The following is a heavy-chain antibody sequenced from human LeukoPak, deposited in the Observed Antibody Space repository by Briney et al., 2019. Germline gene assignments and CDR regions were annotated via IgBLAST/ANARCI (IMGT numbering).Heavy chain of an antibody. D-gene: IGHD1-7*01. Sequence: GGSLRLSCAASGFTVSTNYMSWVRQAPGKGLEWVSVIYSGASTYYVDSVKGRFTISRDISKNTLYLQMNSLRAEDTAVYYCARGPYNWHYALYYYYMDVWGKGTTVTVSS. CDR3: ARGPYNWHYALYYYYMDV. V-gene: IGHV3-53*01. CDR2: IYSGAST. CDR1: GFTVSTNY. J-gene: IGHJ6*03.